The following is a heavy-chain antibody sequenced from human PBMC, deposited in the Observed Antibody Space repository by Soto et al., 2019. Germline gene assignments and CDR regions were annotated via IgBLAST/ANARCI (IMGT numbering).Heavy chain of an antibody. Sequence: EVQLLESGGGLVQPGGSLRLSCIASGFSFSNYAMIWVRQAPGKGPEWVSSIEISGRATYYADDVKGRFTISRDDSKNAVYLQMNSLRGEDTAVYFCAKGDGGCFAHWGSGSLVTVSS. CDR1: GFSFSNYA. CDR3: AKGDGGCFAH. D-gene: IGHD3-16*01. V-gene: IGHV3-23*05. J-gene: IGHJ4*02. CDR2: IEISGRAT.